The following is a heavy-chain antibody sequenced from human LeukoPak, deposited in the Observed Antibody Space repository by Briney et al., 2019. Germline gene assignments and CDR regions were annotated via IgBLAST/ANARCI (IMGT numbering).Heavy chain of an antibody. CDR2: ISGSGGST. D-gene: IGHD6-13*01. CDR3: AKVEQQLVMEYYFDY. Sequence: GGSLRLSCAASGFTFSSYAMSWVRQAPGKGLEWVSAISGSGGSTYYADSVKGRFTIARANSKNTLYLQMNSLRAEDTAVYYCAKVEQQLVMEYYFDYWGQGTLVTVSS. J-gene: IGHJ4*02. CDR1: GFTFSSYA. V-gene: IGHV3-23*01.